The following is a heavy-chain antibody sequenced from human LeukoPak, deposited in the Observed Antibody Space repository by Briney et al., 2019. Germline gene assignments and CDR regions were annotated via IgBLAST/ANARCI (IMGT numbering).Heavy chain of an antibody. CDR2: FGTRSTSI. CDR3: AREVSEGFDF. D-gene: IGHD3-22*01. J-gene: IGHJ4*02. CDR1: GFTFSGYS. Sequence: GGSLRLSCTASGFTFSGYSMSWIRQAPGKGLEWVSSFGTRSTSIYHAGSVKGRFAISRDNAKNLLYLQMNSLRAEDTALYYCAREVSEGFDFWGQGTLVTVSS. V-gene: IGHV3-21*01.